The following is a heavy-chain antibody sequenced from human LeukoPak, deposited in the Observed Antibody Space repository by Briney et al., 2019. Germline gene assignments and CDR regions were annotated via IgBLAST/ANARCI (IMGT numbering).Heavy chain of an antibody. CDR1: GYTFTSYY. CDR3: ARDYYDSSGYYHGGH. J-gene: IGHJ4*02. D-gene: IGHD3-22*01. V-gene: IGHV1-46*01. CDR2: INPSGGST. Sequence: ASVKVSCKASGYTFTSYYMHWVRQAPGQGLEWMGIINPSGGSTTYAQKFQGRVTMTRDTSTSTVYMELSSLRSEDTAVYYCARDYYDSSGYYHGGHWGQGTLVTVSS.